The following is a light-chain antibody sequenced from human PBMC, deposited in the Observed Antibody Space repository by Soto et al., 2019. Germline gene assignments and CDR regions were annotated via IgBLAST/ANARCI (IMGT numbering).Light chain of an antibody. Sequence: SVLTKPASVSGSPGEWITISCTGTSSDVGGYNYVSWYQHHPGKAPKLMIFDVSNRPSGVSNRFSGSKSGNTASLTISGLQAEDEADYYCSSYTASSTYVFGTGTKVTVL. CDR2: DVS. CDR3: SSYTASSTYV. V-gene: IGLV2-14*03. J-gene: IGLJ1*01. CDR1: SSDVGGYNY.